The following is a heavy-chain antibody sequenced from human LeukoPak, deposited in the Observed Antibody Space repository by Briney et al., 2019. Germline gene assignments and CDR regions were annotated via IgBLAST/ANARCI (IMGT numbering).Heavy chain of an antibody. CDR1: GFTFSSYG. D-gene: IGHD2/OR15-2a*01. CDR3: AKYSDSTGAHYFDY. V-gene: IGHV3-33*06. Sequence: PGGSLRLSCAASGFTFSSYGMHWVRQAPGKGLEWVAVIWYDGSNKYYADSVKGRFTISRDNSKNTLSLQMNSLRVEDTALYYCAKYSDSTGAHYFDYWGQGTLVTVSS. CDR2: IWYDGSNK. J-gene: IGHJ4*02.